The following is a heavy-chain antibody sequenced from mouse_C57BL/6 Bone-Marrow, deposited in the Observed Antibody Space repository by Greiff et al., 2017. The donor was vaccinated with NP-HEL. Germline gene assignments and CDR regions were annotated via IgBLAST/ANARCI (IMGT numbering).Heavy chain of an antibody. CDR3: ARDYYGSRGYAMDY. J-gene: IGHJ4*01. CDR1: GYTFTDYY. V-gene: IGHV1-19*01. CDR2: INPYNGGT. Sequence: EVQLQQSGPVLVKPGASVKMSCKASGYTFTDYYMNWVKQSHGKSLEWIGVINPYNGGTSYNQKFKGKATLTVDKSSSTAYMELNSLTSEDSAVYYCARDYYGSRGYAMDYWGQGTSVTVSS. D-gene: IGHD1-1*01.